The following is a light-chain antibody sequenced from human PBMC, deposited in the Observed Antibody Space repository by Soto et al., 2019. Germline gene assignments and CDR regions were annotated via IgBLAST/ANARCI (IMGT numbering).Light chain of an antibody. J-gene: IGKJ2*02. Sequence: EVVLTQSPATLSLSPGERATLSCRASQSVSNSLAWYQQRPGQAPRLLIYEASKRATGIPASFSGSGSGTDFTLTISSLESEDFAVYSCQQRSTSPWTFGQGTNLEI. V-gene: IGKV3-11*01. CDR1: QSVSNS. CDR2: EAS. CDR3: QQRSTSPWT.